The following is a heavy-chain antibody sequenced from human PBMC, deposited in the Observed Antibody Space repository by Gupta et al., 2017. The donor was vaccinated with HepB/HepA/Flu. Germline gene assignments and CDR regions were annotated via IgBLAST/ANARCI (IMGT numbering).Heavy chain of an antibody. V-gene: IGHV4-61*01. Sequence: QVQLQESGPGLVKPSETLTLTCSVSGGSVNVDSYYWTWIRQPPGKGLEWIAYIYSNGDTYYKPSLKSRVAISMDPSRNQFSLTLNSVTAADTAVYYCARDDGLQAWIDSWGQGTLVTVS. CDR1: GGSVNVDSYY. J-gene: IGHJ5*01. CDR2: IYSNGDT. CDR3: ARDDGLQAWIDS.